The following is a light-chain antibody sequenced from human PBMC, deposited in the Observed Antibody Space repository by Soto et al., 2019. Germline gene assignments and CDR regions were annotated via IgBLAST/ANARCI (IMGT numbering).Light chain of an antibody. J-gene: IGKJ1*01. CDR3: QQNNGYSWT. CDR2: DAS. V-gene: IGKV1-5*01. Sequence: DIQITQSPSTLSASVGDRVTMTCRASQSIRSWLAWYQQKPGKAPKVLIYDASSLESGVPSRFSGSGSGTEFTLTISSLQPDDFATYYCQQNNGYSWTFGQGTKVDI. CDR1: QSIRSW.